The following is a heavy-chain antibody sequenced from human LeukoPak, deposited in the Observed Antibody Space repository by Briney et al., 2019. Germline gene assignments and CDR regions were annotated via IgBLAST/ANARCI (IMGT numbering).Heavy chain of an antibody. V-gene: IGHV4-34*01. Sequence: SETLSLTCAVYGGSFSGYYWSWIRQPPGKGLEWIGEINHSGSTNYNPSLKSRVTISVDTSKNQFSLKLSSVTAADTAVYYCARVLEEKQWLVSDYYYGMDVWGQGTTVTVSS. D-gene: IGHD6-19*01. CDR3: ARVLEEKQWLVSDYYYGMDV. CDR2: INHSGST. J-gene: IGHJ6*02. CDR1: GGSFSGYY.